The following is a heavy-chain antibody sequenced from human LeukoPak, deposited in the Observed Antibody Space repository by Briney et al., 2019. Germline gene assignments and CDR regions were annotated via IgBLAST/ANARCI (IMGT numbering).Heavy chain of an antibody. CDR3: ARGRLRRELVWYYYAMDV. V-gene: IGHV5-51*01. CDR2: IYPGDSDT. Sequence: GESLKISCKGSGYSFTRFWIAWVRQMPGKGLEWMGVIYPGDSDTRYSPSFQGQVTISADKSISTAYLQWSSLKASDTAMYYCARGRLRRELVWYYYAMDVWGQGTTVTVSS. D-gene: IGHD4-17*01. J-gene: IGHJ6*02. CDR1: GYSFTRFW.